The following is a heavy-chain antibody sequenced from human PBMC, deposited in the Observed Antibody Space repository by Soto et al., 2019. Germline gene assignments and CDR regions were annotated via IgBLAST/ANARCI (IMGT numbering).Heavy chain of an antibody. V-gene: IGHV4-39*01. D-gene: IGHD3-10*01. Sequence: PSETLSLTCTVSGGSISSSSYYWGWIRQPPGKGLEWIGSIYYSGSTYYNPSLKSRVTISVDTAKNQFSLKLSSVTAADTAVYYCARQGCPNSGYYYGSGSYYLYDYWGQGTLVTVSS. CDR1: GGSISSSSYY. CDR3: ARQGCPNSGYYYGSGSYYLYDY. J-gene: IGHJ4*02. CDR2: IYYSGST.